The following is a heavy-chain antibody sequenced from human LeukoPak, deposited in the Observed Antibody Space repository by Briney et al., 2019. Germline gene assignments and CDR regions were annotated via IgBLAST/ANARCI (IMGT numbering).Heavy chain of an antibody. V-gene: IGHV4-59*01. D-gene: IGHD5-18*01. Sequence: KPSETLSLTCTVSGGSISSYYWSWIRQPPGKGLEWIGYIYYSGSTNYNPSLKSRVTISVDTSKNQFSLKLSSVTAADTAVYYCARADGYSYGNHFDYWGQGTLVTVSS. J-gene: IGHJ4*02. CDR3: ARADGYSYGNHFDY. CDR2: IYYSGST. CDR1: GGSISSYY.